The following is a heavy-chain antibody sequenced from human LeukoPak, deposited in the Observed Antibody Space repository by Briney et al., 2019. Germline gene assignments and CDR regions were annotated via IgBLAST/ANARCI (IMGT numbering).Heavy chain of an antibody. D-gene: IGHD2-15*01. CDR1: GLTFSSHG. Sequence: PGGSLRLSCAASGLTFSSHGMHWVRQAPGKGLEWVALIWYDGSGKYYADSVRGRFTITRDNAKNMLYLQMNSLGVKDTAVYYCTADGCGGTCYFDHWGQGALVTVSS. V-gene: IGHV3-33*01. CDR3: TADGCGGTCYFDH. CDR2: IWYDGSGK. J-gene: IGHJ4*02.